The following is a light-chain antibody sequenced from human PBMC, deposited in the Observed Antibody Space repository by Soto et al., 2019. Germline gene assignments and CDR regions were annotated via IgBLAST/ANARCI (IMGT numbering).Light chain of an antibody. Sequence: EIGLTQSPGTLSLSPGERATLSCRASQSVSSSYLAGYQQKPGQAPRLLIYGASSRATGIPDRFSGSGSGTDFTLTISRLEPEDFAVYYCQQYGSSPRTFGQGTQVEIK. CDR3: QQYGSSPRT. CDR2: GAS. J-gene: IGKJ1*01. V-gene: IGKV3-20*01. CDR1: QSVSSSY.